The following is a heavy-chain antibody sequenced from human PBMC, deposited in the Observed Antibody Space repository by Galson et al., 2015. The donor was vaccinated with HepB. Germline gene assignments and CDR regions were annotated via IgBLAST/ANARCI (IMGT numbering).Heavy chain of an antibody. CDR1: GYMFIGYY. CDR2: ISADSGST. Sequence: SVKVSCKASGYMFIGYYMHWVRQAPGQGLEWMGRISADSGSTDYAQKFEGRFTMTRDRSISTVYMELRGLTSDDTAVYYCARDVQPDFWGQGTLVTVS. D-gene: IGHD2-2*01. V-gene: IGHV1-2*06. J-gene: IGHJ4*02. CDR3: ARDVQPDF.